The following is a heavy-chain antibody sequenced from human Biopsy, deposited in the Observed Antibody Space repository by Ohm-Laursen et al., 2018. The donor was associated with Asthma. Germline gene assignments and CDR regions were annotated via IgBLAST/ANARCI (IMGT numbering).Heavy chain of an antibody. J-gene: IGHJ3*02. CDR2: ISASGNST. D-gene: IGHD5-18*01. V-gene: IGHV3-23*01. CDR1: GFRFNSYA. Sequence: LSLTCAATGFRFNSYAVSWVRQAPGKGPERVSTISASGNSTYYGDSVKGRFTISRDNSKNTLFLHMNSLRADDTAVYYCAKGMDTFDIWGQGTLVTVSS. CDR3: AKGMDTFDI.